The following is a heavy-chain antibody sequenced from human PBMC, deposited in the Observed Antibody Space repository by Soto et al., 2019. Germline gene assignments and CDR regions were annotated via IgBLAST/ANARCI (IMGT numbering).Heavy chain of an antibody. D-gene: IGHD3-3*01. Sequence: ASVKVSCKASGYTFTSYGISWVRQAPGQGLEWMGWISAYNGNTNYAQKLQGRVTMTTDTSTSTAYMELRSLRSDDTAVYYCARSPGYDFWSGYYEGNWFDPWGQGTLVTVSS. CDR2: ISAYNGNT. J-gene: IGHJ5*02. V-gene: IGHV1-18*01. CDR3: ARSPGYDFWSGYYEGNWFDP. CDR1: GYTFTSYG.